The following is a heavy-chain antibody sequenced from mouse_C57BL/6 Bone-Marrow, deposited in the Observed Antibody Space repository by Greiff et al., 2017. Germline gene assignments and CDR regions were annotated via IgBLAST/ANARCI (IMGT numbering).Heavy chain of an antibody. Sequence: EVQVVESGAGLVKPGASLKLSCAASGFTFTDYGMHWVRQAPEKGLEWVAYISSGSSTIYYADKVKGRITISRDNAKNTLFLQLTSLRSEDMAMYYCARGSSCVGWYFGVWGTGTTVTVSS. V-gene: IGHV5-17*01. CDR3: ARGSSCVGWYFGV. J-gene: IGHJ1*03. CDR1: GFTFTDYG. CDR2: ISSGSSTI. D-gene: IGHD1-1*01.